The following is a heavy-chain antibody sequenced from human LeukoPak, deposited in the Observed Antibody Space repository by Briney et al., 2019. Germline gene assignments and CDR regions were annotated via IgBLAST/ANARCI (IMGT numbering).Heavy chain of an antibody. CDR3: ARAKRETGHFDY. CDR2: ISGSGGST. J-gene: IGHJ4*02. CDR1: GFTFSSYA. V-gene: IGHV3-23*01. Sequence: GGSLRLSCAASGFTFSSYAMSWVRQAPGKGLEWVSAISGSGGSTYYADSVKGRFTISRDNSKNTLYLQMNSLRAEDTAVYYCARAKRETGHFDYWGQGTLVTVSS.